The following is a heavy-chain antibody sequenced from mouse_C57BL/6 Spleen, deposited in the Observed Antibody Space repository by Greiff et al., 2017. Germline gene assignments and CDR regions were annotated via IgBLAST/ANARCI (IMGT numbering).Heavy chain of an antibody. V-gene: IGHV5-17*01. CDR2: ISSGSSTI. Sequence: EVQLVESGGGLVKPGRSLKLSCAASGFTFSDYGMHWVRQAPEKGLEWVAYISSGSSTIYYADTVKGRFTISRDNAKNTLFLQMTSLRSEDTAMYYCARGGYYGSSYEAWFAYWGQGTLVTVSA. CDR1: GFTFSDYG. CDR3: ARGGYYGSSYEAWFAY. D-gene: IGHD1-1*01. J-gene: IGHJ3*01.